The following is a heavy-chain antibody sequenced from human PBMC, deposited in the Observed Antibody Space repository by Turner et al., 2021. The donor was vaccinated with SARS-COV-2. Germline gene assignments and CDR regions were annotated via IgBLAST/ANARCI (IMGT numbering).Heavy chain of an antibody. CDR2: IYYSGSA. V-gene: IGHV4-39*01. D-gene: IGHD5-18*01. CDR3: ARLMDTAMDYYGTDV. Sequence: QLQLQESGPGLVKPSETLSLTCPVSGGSISSSSYYWGWIRQPPGKGLEGIGNIYYSGSAYYNPSLKSRVTISVDPSKNQFSLKLTSVTAADTAVYYCARLMDTAMDYYGTDVWGQGTTVTVSS. CDR1: GGSISSSSYY. J-gene: IGHJ6*02.